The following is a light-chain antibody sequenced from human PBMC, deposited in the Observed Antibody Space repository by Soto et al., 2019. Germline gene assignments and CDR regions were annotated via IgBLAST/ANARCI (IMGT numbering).Light chain of an antibody. CDR2: STS. J-gene: IGKJ1*01. Sequence: AIQMTQSPSSLSASVGDRVTITCRASQDIRNDLGWYQQKPGKAPKLLIYSTSSLQSGVPSRFSSSGSGTEFTLTITSLQPEDFATYCCQQSGDTPPWTFGQGTKVDIK. V-gene: IGKV1-6*01. CDR1: QDIRND. CDR3: QQSGDTPPWT.